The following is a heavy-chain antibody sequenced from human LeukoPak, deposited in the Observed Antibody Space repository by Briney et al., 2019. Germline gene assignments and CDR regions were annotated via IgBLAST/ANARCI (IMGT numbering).Heavy chain of an antibody. J-gene: IGHJ4*02. V-gene: IGHV1-46*03. CDR3: ARVYCSGGSCYEFDF. CDR1: GYTFTNYY. D-gene: IGHD2-15*01. Sequence: GASVKVSCKAAGYTFTNYYMQWVRQAAGQGLEWMGIINPRDGSTSYAQKFQGRVTVTRDTSTSTVYMELSSLRSEDTAVYYCARVYCSGGSCYEFDFWGQGTLVTVSS. CDR2: INPRDGST.